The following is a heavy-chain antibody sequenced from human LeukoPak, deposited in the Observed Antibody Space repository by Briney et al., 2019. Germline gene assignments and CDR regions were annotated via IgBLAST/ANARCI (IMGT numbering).Heavy chain of an antibody. CDR2: ISSSSSYI. D-gene: IGHD6-19*01. CDR1: GFTFSSYS. V-gene: IGHV3-21*01. CDR3: TRDVGGSGWLPVDAFDI. Sequence: TGGSLRLSCAASGFTFSSYSMNWVRQAPGKGLEWVSSISSSSSYIYYADSVKGRFTISRDNAKNSLYLQMNSLRAEDTAVYYCTRDVGGSGWLPVDAFDIWGQGTMVTVSS. J-gene: IGHJ3*02.